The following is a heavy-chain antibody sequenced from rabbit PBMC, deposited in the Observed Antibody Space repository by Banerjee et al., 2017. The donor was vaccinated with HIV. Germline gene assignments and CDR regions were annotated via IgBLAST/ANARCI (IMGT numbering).Heavy chain of an antibody. Sequence: QEQLEESGGDLVKPEGSLTLTCTASGFSFSSSYYLCWVRQAPGKGLEWIACIGTGNGYTYYATWAQGRFTISKTSSTTVTLQMTSLTAADTATYFCARDLAGAIGWNFNLWGPGTLV. CDR2: IGTGNGYT. D-gene: IGHD4-1*01. V-gene: IGHV1S45*01. CDR3: ARDLAGAIGWNFNL. CDR1: GFSFSSSYY. J-gene: IGHJ4*01.